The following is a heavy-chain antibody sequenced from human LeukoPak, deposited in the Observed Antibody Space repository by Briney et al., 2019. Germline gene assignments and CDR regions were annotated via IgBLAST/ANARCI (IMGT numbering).Heavy chain of an antibody. V-gene: IGHV3-30*02. Sequence: GGSLRLSCAASGLTFSTFGMHWVRQAPGKGLEWVAFIRFDGSNRYYAESLKGRFTISRDNSKNTLYLQMNSLRAEDTAIYFCAKGGYYFDYWGQGALVIVSS. CDR2: IRFDGSNR. J-gene: IGHJ4*02. CDR3: AKGGYYFDY. CDR1: GLTFSTFG.